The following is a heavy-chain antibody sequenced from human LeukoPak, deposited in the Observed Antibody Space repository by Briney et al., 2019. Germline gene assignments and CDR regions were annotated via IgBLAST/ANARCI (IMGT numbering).Heavy chain of an antibody. CDR2: ISANNGNT. D-gene: IGHD4-17*01. CDR1: AYTFTSYG. J-gene: IGHJ3*02. V-gene: IGHV1-18*01. Sequence: ASVKVSCKASAYTFTSYGIHWVRQAPGQGLEWMGWISANNGNTNYAQKLQGRVTMTTDTSTSTAYMELRSLRSDDTAVYYCATLYGDYVGAFDIWGQGTMVTVSS. CDR3: ATLYGDYVGAFDI.